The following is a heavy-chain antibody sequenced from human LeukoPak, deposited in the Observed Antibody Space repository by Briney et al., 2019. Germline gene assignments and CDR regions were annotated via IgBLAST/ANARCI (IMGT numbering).Heavy chain of an antibody. J-gene: IGHJ4*02. V-gene: IGHV1-8*01. D-gene: IGHD2-2*01. CDR3: ARSSSRYCSSTSCYYY. CDR2: MNPNSGDT. Sequence: GASMTVSCTASGYTFTSHDINWVRQATGQGLEWMRWMNPNSGDTGYVQKFQGRVTMTRDTSLNTAYMELSSLTSEDTAVYHCARSSSRYCSSTSCYYYWGQGTLVTVSS. CDR1: GYTFTSHD.